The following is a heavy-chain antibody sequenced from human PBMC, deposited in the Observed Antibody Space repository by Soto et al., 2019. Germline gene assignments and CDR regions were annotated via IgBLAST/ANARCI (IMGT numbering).Heavy chain of an antibody. CDR1: GFSFSAYG. Sequence: QVQLVESGGGVVQPGRSLRLSCAASGFSFSAYGMHWVRQAPGKGLEWVAVISNDGSNKYYADSVKGRFTISRDNSKNTLYVQMNSLRAEDTAVYYCAKGGYSSGWWAADYWGQGTLVTVSS. D-gene: IGHD6-19*01. CDR3: AKGGYSSGWWAADY. V-gene: IGHV3-30*18. CDR2: ISNDGSNK. J-gene: IGHJ4*02.